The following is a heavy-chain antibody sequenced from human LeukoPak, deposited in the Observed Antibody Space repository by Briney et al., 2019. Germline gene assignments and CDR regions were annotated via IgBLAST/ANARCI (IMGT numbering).Heavy chain of an antibody. CDR2: IIPILGIA. D-gene: IGHD2-2*01. V-gene: IGHV1-69*02. CDR3: ASRSTPGYCSSTSCYRSWFDP. Sequence: SVKVSCKASGGTFSSYTISWVRQAPGQGLEWTGRIIPILGIANYAQKFQGRVTITADKSTSTAYMELSSLRSEDTAVYYCASRSTPGYCSSTSCYRSWFDPWGQGTLVTVSS. CDR1: GGTFSSYT. J-gene: IGHJ5*02.